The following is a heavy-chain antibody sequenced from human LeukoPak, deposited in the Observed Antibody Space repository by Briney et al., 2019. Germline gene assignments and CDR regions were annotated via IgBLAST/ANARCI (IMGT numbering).Heavy chain of an antibody. J-gene: IGHJ4*02. CDR1: GFTFSSFW. Sequence: PGGSLRLSCAASGFTFSSFWMSWVRQAPGKGLQWVANIKQDGSEKYYVDSVKGRFTISRDNAKNSLYLQMNSLRAEDTAAYYCARVYYYDSSGYPIRPFDYWGQGTLVTVSS. CDR3: ARVYYYDSSGYPIRPFDY. CDR2: IKQDGSEK. D-gene: IGHD3-22*01. V-gene: IGHV3-7*01.